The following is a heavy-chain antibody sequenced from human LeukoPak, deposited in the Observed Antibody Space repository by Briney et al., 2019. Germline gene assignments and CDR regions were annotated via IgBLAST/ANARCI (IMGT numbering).Heavy chain of an antibody. D-gene: IGHD5-18*01. CDR2: ISSSGSTI. V-gene: IGHV3-48*04. J-gene: IGHJ3*02. CDR1: GFTFSSYS. Sequence: PGGSLRLSCAASGFTFSSYSMNWVRQAPGKGLEWVSYISSSGSTIYYADSVKGRFTISRDNAKNSLYLQMNSLRAEDTAVYYCAREGGQDRSWIQLWFDAFDIWGQGTMVTVSS. CDR3: AREGGQDRSWIQLWFDAFDI.